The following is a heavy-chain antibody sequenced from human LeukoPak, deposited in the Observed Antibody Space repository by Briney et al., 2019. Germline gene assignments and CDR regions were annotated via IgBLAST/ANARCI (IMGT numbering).Heavy chain of an antibody. J-gene: IGHJ4*02. D-gene: IGHD3-16*01. V-gene: IGHV3-74*01. Sequence: GGSLRLSCTVSGFTFNSYWMHWVRQAPGKGLVWVSRMNNDGRVISYADSVKGRFTISRDNAKNTLYLQMNSLRAEDTAVYYCARECGATGFWALDYWGQGALVTASS. CDR1: GFTFNSYW. CDR3: ARECGATGFWALDY. CDR2: MNNDGRVI.